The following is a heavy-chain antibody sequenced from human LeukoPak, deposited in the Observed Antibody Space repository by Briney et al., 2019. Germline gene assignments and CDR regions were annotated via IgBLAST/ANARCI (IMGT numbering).Heavy chain of an antibody. D-gene: IGHD6-19*01. J-gene: IGHJ4*02. V-gene: IGHV3-23*01. CDR1: GFTFNSYA. Sequence: PGGSLRLSCAASGFTFNSYAMSWVRQAPGKGLEWVSSISDGGDTTHYTDSVKGRFTMSRDNSKNTLYLQMHTLRAEDTAVYYRAKGWSRGWLDYWGQGTLVTVSS. CDR3: AKGWSRGWLDY. CDR2: ISDGGDTT.